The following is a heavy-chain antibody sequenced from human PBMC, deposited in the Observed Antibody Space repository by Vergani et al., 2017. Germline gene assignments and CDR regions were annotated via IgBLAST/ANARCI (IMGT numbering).Heavy chain of an antibody. J-gene: IGHJ2*01. CDR3: ARIPTSIVVVPAAMRYWYFDL. CDR2: ISSSSSYI. D-gene: IGHD2-2*01. V-gene: IGHV3-21*01. CDR1: GFTFSSYS. Sequence: EVQLVESGGGLVKPGGSLRLSCAASGFTFSSYSMNWVRQAPGKGLGWVSSISSSSSYIYYADSVKGRFTISRDNAKNSLYLQMNSLRAEDTAVYYCARIPTSIVVVPAAMRYWYFDLWGRGTLVTVSS.